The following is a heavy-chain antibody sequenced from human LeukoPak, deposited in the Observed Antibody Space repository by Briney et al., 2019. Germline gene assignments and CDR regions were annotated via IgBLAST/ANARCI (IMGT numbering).Heavy chain of an antibody. CDR2: IYHGGSA. CDR3: ARGGGWFDP. CDR1: GGSISSGGYS. J-gene: IGHJ5*02. Sequence: PSQTLSLTCVVSGGSISSGGYSWHWIRQPPGKALEYIVYIYHGGSAYYNPSLKSRVTISIDRSNNQFSLDLTSVTAADTAVYYCARGGGWFDPWGQGTLATVSS. D-gene: IGHD2-15*01. V-gene: IGHV4-30-2*01.